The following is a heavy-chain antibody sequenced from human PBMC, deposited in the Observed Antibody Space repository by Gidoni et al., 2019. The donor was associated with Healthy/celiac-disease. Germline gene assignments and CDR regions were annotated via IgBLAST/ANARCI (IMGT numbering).Heavy chain of an antibody. V-gene: IGHV4-39*07. D-gene: IGHD2-15*01. J-gene: IGHJ5*02. Sequence: QLQLQESGPGLVKPSETLSLTCTVAGCSISSRSYYWGWLRQPPGKGLEWIGSIYYSGSTYYNPSLKSRVTISVDTSKNQFSLKLSSVTAADTAVYYCARASVVVVAPTNHWFDPWGQGTLVTVSS. CDR2: IYYSGST. CDR1: GCSISSRSYY. CDR3: ARASVVVVAPTNHWFDP.